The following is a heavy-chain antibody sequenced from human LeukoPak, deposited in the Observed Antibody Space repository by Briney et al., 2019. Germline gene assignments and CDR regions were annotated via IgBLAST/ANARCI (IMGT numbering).Heavy chain of an antibody. V-gene: IGHV4-34*01. J-gene: IGHJ4*02. CDR3: ASLPRYYCSSTSCPKS. CDR1: GGSFSGYY. Sequence: SETLSLTCAVYGGSFSGYYLSWIRQPPGKGLEWIGEINHSGSTSYNPSLKSRVTISVDTSKNQFSLKLSSVTAADTAVYYCASLPRYYCSSTSCPKSWGQGTLVTVSS. CDR2: INHSGST. D-gene: IGHD2-2*01.